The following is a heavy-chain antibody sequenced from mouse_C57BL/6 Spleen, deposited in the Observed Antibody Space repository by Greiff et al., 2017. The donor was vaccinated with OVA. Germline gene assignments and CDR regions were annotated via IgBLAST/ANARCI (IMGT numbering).Heavy chain of an antibody. Sequence: VQLQQSGPELVKPGASVTMSCKASGYTFTDYNMHWVKQSHGKSLEWIGYINPNNGGTSYNQKFKGKATLTVNKSSSTAYMELRSLTSEDSAVYYCARTGTGGYYAMDYWGQGTSVTVSS. D-gene: IGHD4-1*01. V-gene: IGHV1-22*01. CDR1: GYTFTDYN. CDR3: ARTGTGGYYAMDY. CDR2: INPNNGGT. J-gene: IGHJ4*01.